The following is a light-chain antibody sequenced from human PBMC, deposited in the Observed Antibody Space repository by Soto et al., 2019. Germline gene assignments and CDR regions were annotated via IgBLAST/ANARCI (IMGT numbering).Light chain of an antibody. CDR3: ATWDDSLSGHYV. Sequence: QSALTQPASVSGSPGQSVTISCTGTRSDVGANAFVSWYQHHPGRAPKLLLYEVSLRPSGVSSRFSGSKSGNTASLAISGLRSEDEADYYCATWDDSLSGHYVFGTGTKLTVL. J-gene: IGLJ1*01. CDR1: RSDVGANAF. CDR2: EVS. V-gene: IGLV2-14*01.